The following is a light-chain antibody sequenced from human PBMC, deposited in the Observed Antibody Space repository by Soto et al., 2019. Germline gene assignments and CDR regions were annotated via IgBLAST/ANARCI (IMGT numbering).Light chain of an antibody. CDR1: QSVSSN. CDR3: QHYVTSLTT. V-gene: IGKV3-15*01. Sequence: EVRVKQSPATLSVSPGERATLSCRASQSVSSNLAWYQQKPGQAPRLLIYGTSTRATGIPARFSGSGSGTEFTLTISRLEPEDFAVYYCQHYVTSLTTFGQGTKVDIK. CDR2: GTS. J-gene: IGKJ1*01.